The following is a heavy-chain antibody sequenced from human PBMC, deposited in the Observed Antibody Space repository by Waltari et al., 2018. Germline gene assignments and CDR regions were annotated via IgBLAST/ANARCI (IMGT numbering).Heavy chain of an antibody. D-gene: IGHD3-22*01. CDR2: IIPIFGTA. V-gene: IGHV1-69*13. CDR3: ASPTYYYDSSGYFN. CDR1: GGTFSSYA. J-gene: IGHJ6*02. Sequence: QVQLVQSGAEVKKPGSSVKVSCKASGGTFSSYAISWVRKAPGQGLEWMGGIIPIFGTANYAQKFQGRVTITADESTSTAYMELSSLRSEDTAVYYCASPTYYYDSSGYFNWGQGTTVTVSS.